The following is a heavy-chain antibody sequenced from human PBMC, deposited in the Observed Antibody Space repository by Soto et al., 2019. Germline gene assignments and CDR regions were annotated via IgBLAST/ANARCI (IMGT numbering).Heavy chain of an antibody. CDR1: GFTFSSYW. D-gene: IGHD3-3*01. J-gene: IGHJ6*03. CDR2: IKQDGSGK. V-gene: IGHV3-7*01. Sequence: GGSLRLSCAASGFTFSSYWMSWVRQAPGKGLEWVANIKQDGSGKYYVHSVKGRFTISRDNPKNSLFLQMNSLGAEDTAVYYCAGGIFGVVTNYYYYYMDVWGKGTTVTVSS. CDR3: AGGIFGVVTNYYYYYMDV.